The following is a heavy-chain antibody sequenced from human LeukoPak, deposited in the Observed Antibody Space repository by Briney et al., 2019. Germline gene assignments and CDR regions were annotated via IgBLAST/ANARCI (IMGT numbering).Heavy chain of an antibody. D-gene: IGHD4-17*01. CDR3: ARVLLTRSANTVTTDSIGYYYGMDV. J-gene: IGHJ6*02. CDR1: GGSISSYY. V-gene: IGHV4-30-4*01. CDR2: IYYSGIT. Sequence: PSETLSLTCTVSGGSISSYYWSWIRQPPGKGLEWIGYIYYSGITYYNPSLKSRVTISVDTSKNQFSLKLGSVTAADTAVYYCARVLLTRSANTVTTDSIGYYYGMDVWGQGTTVTVSS.